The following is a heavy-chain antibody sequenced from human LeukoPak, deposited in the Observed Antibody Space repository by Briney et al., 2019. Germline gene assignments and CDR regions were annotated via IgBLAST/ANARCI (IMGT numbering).Heavy chain of an antibody. CDR1: GYTFTSYG. CDR3: ARDRSYYGSGSYYTPFDY. D-gene: IGHD3-10*01. J-gene: IGHJ4*02. V-gene: IGHV1-18*01. Sequence: GASVKVSCKASGYTFTSYGISWGRQAPGQGLEWMGWISAYNGNTNYAQKLQGRVTMTTDTSTSTAYMELRSLRSDDTAVYYCARDRSYYGSGSYYTPFDYWGQGTLVTVSS. CDR2: ISAYNGNT.